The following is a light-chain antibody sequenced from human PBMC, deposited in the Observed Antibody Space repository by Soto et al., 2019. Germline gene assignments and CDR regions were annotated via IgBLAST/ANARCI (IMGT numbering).Light chain of an antibody. V-gene: IGKV1-5*03. Sequence: DIQMTQSPSTLSASVGDRVTITCLASQSISSWLAWYQQKPGKAPKLLIYKASSLESGVPSRFSGSGSGREFTLTLSSLQPDDFATDICQQSGNAVGPGTRLEIK. CDR1: QSISSW. CDR3: QQSGNA. CDR2: KAS. J-gene: IGKJ5*01.